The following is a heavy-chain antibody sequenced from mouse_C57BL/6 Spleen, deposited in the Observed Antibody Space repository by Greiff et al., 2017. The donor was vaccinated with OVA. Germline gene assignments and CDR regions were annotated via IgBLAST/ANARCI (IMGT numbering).Heavy chain of an antibody. J-gene: IGHJ2*01. D-gene: IGHD2-4*01. CDR2: ISSGGSYT. CDR3: ARQGDYEGYYFDY. Sequence: EVQLQQSGGDLVKPGGSLKLSCAASGFTFSSYGMSWVRQTPDKRLEWVATISSGGSYTYYPDSVKGRFTISRDNAKNTLYLQMSSLKSEDTAMYYCARQGDYEGYYFDYWGQGTTLTVSS. CDR1: GFTFSSYG. V-gene: IGHV5-6*01.